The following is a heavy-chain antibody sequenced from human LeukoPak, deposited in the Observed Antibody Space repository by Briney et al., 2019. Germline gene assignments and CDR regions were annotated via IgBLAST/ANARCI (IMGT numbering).Heavy chain of an antibody. Sequence: GGSLRLSCAASGFTVSNAWMNWVRQAPEKGLEWVGRIKSKSAGGTTDFAAPVKGRFTISRDDSKNTLYLQMNSLTSEDTAVYYCAQGSGQYYEYWGQGTLVTVSS. CDR1: GFTVSNAW. D-gene: IGHD3-22*01. CDR3: AQGSGQYYEY. J-gene: IGHJ4*02. CDR2: IKSKSAGGTT. V-gene: IGHV3-15*07.